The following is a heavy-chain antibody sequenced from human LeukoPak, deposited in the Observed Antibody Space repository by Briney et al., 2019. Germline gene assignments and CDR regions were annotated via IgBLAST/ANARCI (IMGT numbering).Heavy chain of an antibody. CDR1: GGSISDTSYH. CDR2: IYYGGNT. CDR3: ARISGPYYNGMDV. J-gene: IGHJ6*02. V-gene: IGHV4-39*01. D-gene: IGHD3-10*01. Sequence: KTSETLSLTCIVSGGSISDTSYHWGWIRQPPRKGLEWIGSIYYGGNTYNNPSLRSRVTTSADTSKNQFSLKLRSVTAADTAVYYCARISGPYYNGMDVWGQGTTVTVSS.